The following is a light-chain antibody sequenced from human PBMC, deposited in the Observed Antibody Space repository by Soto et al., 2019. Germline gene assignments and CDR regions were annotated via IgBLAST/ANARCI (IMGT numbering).Light chain of an antibody. Sequence: QSVLTQPASVSGSPGQSITISCTGTSSVVGSYNLVSWYQQHPGKAPKLMIYEVSKRPSGVSNRFSGSKSGNTASLTISGLQAEDEADYYCCSYAGSSLYVFGTGNKVTVL. CDR2: EVS. CDR1: SSVVGSYNL. V-gene: IGLV2-23*02. CDR3: CSYAGSSLYV. J-gene: IGLJ1*01.